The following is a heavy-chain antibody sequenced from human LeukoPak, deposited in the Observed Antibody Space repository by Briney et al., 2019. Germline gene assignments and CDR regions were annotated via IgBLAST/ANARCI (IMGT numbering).Heavy chain of an antibody. D-gene: IGHD3-10*01. CDR2: INHSGST. CDR3: ARRYGSGSYGY. Sequence: PETLSLTCTVSGGSISSSSYYWGWIRQPPGKGLEWIGEINHSGSTNYNPSLKSRVTISVDTSKNQFSLKLSSVTAADTAVYYCARRYGSGSYGYWGQGTLVTVSS. V-gene: IGHV4-39*07. J-gene: IGHJ4*02. CDR1: GGSISSSSYY.